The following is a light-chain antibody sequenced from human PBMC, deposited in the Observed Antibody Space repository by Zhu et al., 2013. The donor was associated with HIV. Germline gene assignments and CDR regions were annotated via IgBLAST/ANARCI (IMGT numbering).Light chain of an antibody. CDR1: SSNIGAGYG. J-gene: IGLJ1*01. CDR3: QSYDSSLSVYV. CDR2: DNS. Sequence: QSVLTQPPSVSGAPGQRVTISCTGSSSNIGAGYGVHWYQQLPGTAPKLLIYDNSNRPSGVPDRFSGSKSGTSASLAITGLQAEDEADYYCQSYDSSLSVYVFGTGTKVTVL. V-gene: IGLV1-40*01.